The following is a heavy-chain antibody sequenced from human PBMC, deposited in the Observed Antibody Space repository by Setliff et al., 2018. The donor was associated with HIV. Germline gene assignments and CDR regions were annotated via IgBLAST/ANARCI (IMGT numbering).Heavy chain of an antibody. CDR2: IHPSGGST. Sequence: ASVKVSCKASGYTFTSYYIHWVRQAPGQGLEWMGVIHPSGGSTSYAQSFQDRVTMTRDTSTSTVCMELSSLRSEDTAVYYCARVRYCSGGSCYGGEYWFDPWGEGTLVTVSS. CDR1: GYTFTSYY. J-gene: IGHJ5*02. V-gene: IGHV1-46*01. D-gene: IGHD2-15*01. CDR3: ARVRYCSGGSCYGGEYWFDP.